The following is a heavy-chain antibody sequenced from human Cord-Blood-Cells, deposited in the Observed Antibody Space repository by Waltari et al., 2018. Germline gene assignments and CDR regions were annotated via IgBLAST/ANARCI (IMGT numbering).Heavy chain of an antibody. CDR3: ARGWGIAAAGTGDY. D-gene: IGHD6-13*01. J-gene: IGHJ4*02. CDR2: INHSGST. V-gene: IGHV4-34*01. CDR1: GGSFSGYY. Sequence: QVQLQQWGAGLLKPSETLSLTCAVYGGSFSGYYWIWVRQPPGKGLEWIGEINHSGSTNYNPSLKSRVTISVDTSKNQFSLKLSSVTAADTAVYYCARGWGIAAAGTGDYWGQGTLVTVSS.